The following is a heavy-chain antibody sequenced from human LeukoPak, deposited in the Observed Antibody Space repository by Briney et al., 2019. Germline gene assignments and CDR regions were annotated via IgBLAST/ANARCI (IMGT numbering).Heavy chain of an antibody. V-gene: IGHV3-21*01. CDR1: GFTFSSYS. CDR3: ARDGERGEFMDY. Sequence: GGSLRLSCAASGFTFSSYSMNWVRQAPGKGLEWVSSISSSSTYIYYADSVKGRFTISRDNAKNSLYLQMNSLRAEDTAEYYCARDGERGEFMDYWGQGTLVTVSS. D-gene: IGHD3-16*01. J-gene: IGHJ4*02. CDR2: ISSSSTYI.